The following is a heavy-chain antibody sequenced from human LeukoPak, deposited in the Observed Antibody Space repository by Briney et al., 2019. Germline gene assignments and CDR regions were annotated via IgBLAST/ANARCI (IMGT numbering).Heavy chain of an antibody. CDR1: GFTFGDYG. V-gene: IGHV3-20*04. CDR2: LNWDGGTT. J-gene: IGHJ4*02. D-gene: IGHD4-17*01. Sequence: PGGSLRLSCAASGFTFGDYGMSWVRQAPGKGLEWVSGLNWDGGTTGHADSVKGRFTISRDNAKNSLYLQMNSLRAEDTALYYCAGAQTYGDYRLLLDYWGQGTLVTVSS. CDR3: AGAQTYGDYRLLLDY.